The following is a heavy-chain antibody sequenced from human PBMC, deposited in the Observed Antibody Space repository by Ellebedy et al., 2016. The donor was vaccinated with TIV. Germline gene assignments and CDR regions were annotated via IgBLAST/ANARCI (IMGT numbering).Heavy chain of an antibody. CDR2: IYYSGST. Sequence: MPSETLSLTCTVSGGSISSYYWSWIRKPPGKGLEWIGYIYYSGSTNYNPSLKSRVTMSVDTSKNQFSLKLSTVPAADTAVYYCARDHDDGDGNWFDPWGQGTLVTVSS. CDR1: GGSISSYY. J-gene: IGHJ5*02. D-gene: IGHD4-17*01. V-gene: IGHV4-59*01. CDR3: ARDHDDGDGNWFDP.